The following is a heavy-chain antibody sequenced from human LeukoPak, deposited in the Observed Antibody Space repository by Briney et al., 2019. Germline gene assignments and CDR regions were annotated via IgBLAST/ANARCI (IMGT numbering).Heavy chain of an antibody. D-gene: IGHD2-2*01. Sequence: GASVKVSCKASGYTFTGYYMHWVRQAPGQGLEWMGWINPNSGGTNYAQKFQGRVTMTRDTSISTAYMELSSLRSEDTAVYYCARGFLARRYIVVVPAANYWFDPWGQGTLVTVSS. CDR3: ARGFLARRYIVVVPAANYWFDP. J-gene: IGHJ5*02. CDR2: INPNSGGT. V-gene: IGHV1-2*02. CDR1: GYTFTGYY.